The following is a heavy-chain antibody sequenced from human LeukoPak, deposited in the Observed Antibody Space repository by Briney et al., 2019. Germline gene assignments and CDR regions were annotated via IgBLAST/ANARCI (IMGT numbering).Heavy chain of an antibody. CDR2: MNPNSGNT. CDR3: ARGIHSSSPRGYYYYYMDV. D-gene: IGHD6-6*01. CDR1: GYTFTNYG. Sequence: ASVKVSCKASGYTFTNYGISWVRQAPGQGLEWMGWMNPNSGNTGYAQKFQGRVTITRNTSISTAYMELSSLRSEDTAVYYCARGIHSSSPRGYYYYYMDVWGKGTTVTVSS. V-gene: IGHV1-8*03. J-gene: IGHJ6*03.